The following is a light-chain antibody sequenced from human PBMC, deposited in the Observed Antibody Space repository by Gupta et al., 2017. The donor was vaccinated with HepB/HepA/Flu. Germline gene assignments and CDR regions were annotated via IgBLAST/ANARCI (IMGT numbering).Light chain of an antibody. Sequence: EIVLTQSPGILSLSTGERATLSCRASQSVSSSYLAWYQRKPGQAPTLLIYGASNRATGIPDRFSGRGSGTDFTLTISRLEPEDFAVYYCQQYGSSQGFTFGQGTRL. CDR1: QSVSSSY. J-gene: IGKJ5*01. CDR3: QQYGSSQGFT. V-gene: IGKV3-20*01. CDR2: GAS.